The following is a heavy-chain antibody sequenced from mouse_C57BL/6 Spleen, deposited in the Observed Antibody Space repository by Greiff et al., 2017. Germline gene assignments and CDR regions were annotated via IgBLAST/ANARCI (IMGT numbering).Heavy chain of an antibody. J-gene: IGHJ2*01. CDR3: ASFFFDY. D-gene: IGHD1-2*01. V-gene: IGHV1-82*01. Sequence: QVQLQQSGPELVKPGASVKISCKASGYAFSTSPMNWVKQRPGKGLEWIGQIYPGDGDTNYNGKFKGKATLTADKSSSTAYMQLSRLTSEDSAVYFCASFFFDYGGQGNTLTVSS. CDR1: GYAFSTSP. CDR2: IYPGDGDT.